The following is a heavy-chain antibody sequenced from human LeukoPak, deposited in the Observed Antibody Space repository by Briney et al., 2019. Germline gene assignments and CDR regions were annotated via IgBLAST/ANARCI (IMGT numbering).Heavy chain of an antibody. CDR2: INSDGSST. CDR3: ARVVWYYYGMDV. CDR1: GFTFSSYE. V-gene: IGHV3-74*01. J-gene: IGHJ6*02. D-gene: IGHD2-21*01. Sequence: GGSLRLSCAASGFTFSSYEMNWVRQAPGKGLVWVSRINSDGSSTSYADSVKGRFTISRDNAKNTLYLQMNSLRAEDTAVYYCARVVWYYYGMDVWGQGTTVTVSS.